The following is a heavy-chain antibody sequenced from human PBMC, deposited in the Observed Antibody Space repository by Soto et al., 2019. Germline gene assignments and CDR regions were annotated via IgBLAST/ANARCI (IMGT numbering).Heavy chain of an antibody. CDR2: ISGSGGST. J-gene: IGHJ4*02. CDR1: GFTFSSYA. D-gene: IGHD3-16*01. Sequence: GGSLRLSCTASGFTFSSYAMSWVRQAPGKGLEWVSAISGSGGSTYYADSVKGRFTISRDNSKNTLYLQMNSLRAEGTAVCYFSKDYEGDYDYVWGPGGPYFDYWGQGTLVTVPS. V-gene: IGHV3-23*01. CDR3: SKDYEGDYDYVWGPGGPYFDY.